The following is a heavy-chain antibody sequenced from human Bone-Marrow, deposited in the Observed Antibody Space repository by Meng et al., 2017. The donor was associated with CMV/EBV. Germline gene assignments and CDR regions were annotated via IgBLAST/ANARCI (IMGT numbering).Heavy chain of an antibody. D-gene: IGHD2-2*01. V-gene: IGHV3-11*04. CDR3: ARALPHQLLNYYGMDV. CDR1: GFTFSDYY. Sequence: GGSLRLSCAASGFTFSDYYMSWIRQAPGKGLEWVSYISSSGSTIYYADSVKGRFTISRDNAKNSLYLQMNSLRAEDTAVYYCARALPHQLLNYYGMDVWGQGTTVTVSS. J-gene: IGHJ6*02. CDR2: ISSSGSTI.